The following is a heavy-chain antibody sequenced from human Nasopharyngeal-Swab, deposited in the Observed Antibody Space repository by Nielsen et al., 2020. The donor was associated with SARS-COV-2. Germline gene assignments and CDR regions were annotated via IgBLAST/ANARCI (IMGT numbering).Heavy chain of an antibody. V-gene: IGHV1-2*06. Sequence: ASVKVSCKASGYTFTSYYIHWVRQAPGQGLEWMGRIDPNTGGTSSAQIFQGRVTMTRDTSISTVYIEVTSLTSDDTAVCYCARALSARTTFNCLGPWGQGTLVTVSS. D-gene: IGHD4-17*01. CDR2: IDPNTGGT. J-gene: IGHJ5*02. CDR1: GYTFTSYY. CDR3: ARALSARTTFNCLGP.